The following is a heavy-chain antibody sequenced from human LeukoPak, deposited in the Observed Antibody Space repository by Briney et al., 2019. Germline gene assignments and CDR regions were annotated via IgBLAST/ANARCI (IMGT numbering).Heavy chain of an antibody. Sequence: ASAKVSCKASGYTFTGYYMHWVRQAPGQGLEWMGWINPNSGGTNYAQKFQGRVTMTRDTSISTAYMELSRLRSDDTAVYYCASSTSYYYYMDVWGKGTTVTVSS. V-gene: IGHV1-2*02. CDR2: INPNSGGT. D-gene: IGHD2-2*01. CDR1: GYTFTGYY. CDR3: ASSTSYYYYMDV. J-gene: IGHJ6*03.